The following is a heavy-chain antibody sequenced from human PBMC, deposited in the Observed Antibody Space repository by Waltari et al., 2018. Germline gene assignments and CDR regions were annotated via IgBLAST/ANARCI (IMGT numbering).Heavy chain of an antibody. CDR3: ARDDATTGHLDS. Sequence: QVQMVQSGAEVKKPGSSVKVSCKTYGGTLSDYTINWVRQAPGQGLEWMGRIIPIFGKANYSQKVQGRVTFTADKSTHTAYMEVSGLTSEDTALYYCARDDATTGHLDSWGQGTPVTISS. CDR1: GGTLSDYT. J-gene: IGHJ4*02. D-gene: IGHD1-1*01. CDR2: IIPIFGKA. V-gene: IGHV1-69*08.